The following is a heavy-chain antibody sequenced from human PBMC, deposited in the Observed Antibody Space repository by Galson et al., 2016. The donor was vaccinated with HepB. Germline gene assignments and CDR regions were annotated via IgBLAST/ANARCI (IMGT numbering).Heavy chain of an antibody. D-gene: IGHD1-26*01. CDR2: IWYDGSNN. J-gene: IGHJ3*02. CDR3: ARDEGGGAFVS. V-gene: IGHV3-33*01. CDR1: GFTFSSYG. Sequence: SLRLSCAASGFTFSSYGMQWVRQAPGKGLEWVANIWYDGSNNYYADSVKGRFTISRDNSKNTLYLQMNSLRAEDTAVYYCARDEGGGAFVSWGKGPMVTVTS.